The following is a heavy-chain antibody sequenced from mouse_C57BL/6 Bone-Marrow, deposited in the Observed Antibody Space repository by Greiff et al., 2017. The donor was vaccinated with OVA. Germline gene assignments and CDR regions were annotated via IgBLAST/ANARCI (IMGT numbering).Heavy chain of an antibody. J-gene: IGHJ1*03. Sequence: GGGLVQPKGSLKLPCAASGFSFNTYAMHWVRQAPGKGLEWAARIRSKSNNYATYYADSVKDRFTISRDDSESMLYLQFNKLRTENTAMYAGEKLYYYGYWYFDVWGTGTTVTVSS. V-gene: IGHV10-1*01. D-gene: IGHD1-1*01. CDR2: IRSKSNNYAT. CDR1: GFSFNTYA. CDR3: EKLYYYGYWYFDV.